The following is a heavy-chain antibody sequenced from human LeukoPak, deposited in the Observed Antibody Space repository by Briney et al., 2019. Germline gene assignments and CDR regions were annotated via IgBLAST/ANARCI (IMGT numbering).Heavy chain of an antibody. J-gene: IGHJ6*02. D-gene: IGHD3-10*01. CDR3: ARTLYGSGSYWPSLDV. CDR1: GGSISSYY. V-gene: IGHV4-59*01. CDR2: IYYSGST. Sequence: SETLSLTCTVSGGSISSYYWSWIRQPPGKGLEWIGYIYYSGSTNYNPSLKSRVTISVDTSKNQFSLKLSSVTAADTAVYYCARTLYGSGSYWPSLDVWGQGTTVTVSS.